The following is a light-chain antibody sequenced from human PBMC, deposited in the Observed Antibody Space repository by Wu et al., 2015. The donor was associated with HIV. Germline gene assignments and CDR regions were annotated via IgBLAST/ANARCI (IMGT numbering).Light chain of an antibody. CDR1: QGVASASSY. Sequence: EVVLTQSPGTLSLSAGERATLFYRASQGVASASSYLVWHEQNFGQAPRLLIYGASSRVTGIPDRFSGSGSGTDFTLTIRRLEPEDFAVFFCQQYGSSPLTFGGGTKVKIK. V-gene: IGKV3-20*01. J-gene: IGKJ4*01. CDR3: QQYGSSPLT. CDR2: GAS.